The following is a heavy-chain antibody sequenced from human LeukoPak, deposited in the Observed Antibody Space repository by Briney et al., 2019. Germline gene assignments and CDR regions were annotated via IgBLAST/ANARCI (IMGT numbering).Heavy chain of an antibody. Sequence: ASVKVSCEASGYSFNSYGISWVRQAPGQGLEWMGWINTYKGNTNYAQKFQGRVSMTTDRSTSTAYLELRSLRSDDTAVYYCARDQKVGTTAAYTPFDPWGQGTLVTVSS. D-gene: IGHD1-26*01. CDR1: GYSFNSYG. V-gene: IGHV1-18*01. CDR2: INTYKGNT. CDR3: ARDQKVGTTAAYTPFDP. J-gene: IGHJ5*02.